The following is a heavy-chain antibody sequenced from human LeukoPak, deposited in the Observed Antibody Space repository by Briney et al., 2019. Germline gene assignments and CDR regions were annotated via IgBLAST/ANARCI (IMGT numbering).Heavy chain of an antibody. J-gene: IGHJ5*01. D-gene: IGHD2-15*01. CDR3: ARPGYCSGGSCSVWFDS. CDR2: IDPNSAGT. Sequence: GASVKVSCKPSGYTFTAYYVHWVRQAPGQGLEWMGWIDPNSAGTNFAQKFQGRVSMTRDTSINTAYLELSRLRSDDTAVYYCARPGYCSGGSCSVWFDSWGQGTLVTVSS. V-gene: IGHV1-2*02. CDR1: GYTFTAYY.